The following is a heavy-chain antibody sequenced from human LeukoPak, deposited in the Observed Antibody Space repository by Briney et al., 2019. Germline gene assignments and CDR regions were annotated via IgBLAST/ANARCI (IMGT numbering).Heavy chain of an antibody. CDR2: IYYSGST. D-gene: IGHD5-18*01. CDR1: GGSISSYY. CDR3: ARAGGGYSYAIDY. Sequence: SETLSLTCTVSGGSISSYYWSWIRQPPGKGLEWIGYIYYSGSTNYNPSLKSRVTISVDTSKNQFSLKLSSVTAADTAVYYCARAGGGYSYAIDYWGQGTLVTVSS. J-gene: IGHJ4*02. V-gene: IGHV4-59*12.